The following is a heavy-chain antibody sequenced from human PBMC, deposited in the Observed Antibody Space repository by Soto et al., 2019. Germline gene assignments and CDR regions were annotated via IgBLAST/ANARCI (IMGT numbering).Heavy chain of an antibody. CDR3: GRDSGMATTHFDY. J-gene: IGHJ4*02. D-gene: IGHD5-12*01. Sequence: QVQLVESGGGVVQPGTSLRLSCAASGFTFTRYGMHWVRQTPGKGLERVAVIWYDGSNKYYAESVKGRFAISRDNSKNTLYLQMNSLRGEDTAVYYCGRDSGMATTHFDYWGQGTLVSVSS. CDR1: GFTFTRYG. V-gene: IGHV3-33*01. CDR2: IWYDGSNK.